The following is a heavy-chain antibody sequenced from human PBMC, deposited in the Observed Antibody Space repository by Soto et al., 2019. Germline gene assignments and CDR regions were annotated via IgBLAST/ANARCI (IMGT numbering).Heavy chain of an antibody. Sequence: LSLTCAVYGGSFSGYYWSWIRQPPGKGLEWIGEINHSGSTNYNPSLKSRVTISVDTSKNQFSLKLSSVTAADTAVYYCARAARGYSYGYNWFDPWGQGTLVTVSS. V-gene: IGHV4-34*01. CDR1: GGSFSGYY. D-gene: IGHD5-18*01. CDR3: ARAARGYSYGYNWFDP. J-gene: IGHJ5*02. CDR2: INHSGST.